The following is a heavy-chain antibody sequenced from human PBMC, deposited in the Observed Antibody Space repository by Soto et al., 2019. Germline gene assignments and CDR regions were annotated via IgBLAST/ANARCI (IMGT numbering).Heavy chain of an antibody. CDR2: ISHSGST. CDR1: GGSFSGYY. D-gene: IGHD2-21*02. Sequence: QVQLQQWGAGLLKPSETLSLTCAVYGGSFSGYYWSWIRQPPGKGLEWIGEISHSGSTKYNPSLESRXTIXVXTSKNQFSLKLSSVTAADTAVYYCARVGCGGNSGDYWGQGTLVTVSS. J-gene: IGHJ4*02. V-gene: IGHV4-34*01. CDR3: ARVGCGGNSGDY.